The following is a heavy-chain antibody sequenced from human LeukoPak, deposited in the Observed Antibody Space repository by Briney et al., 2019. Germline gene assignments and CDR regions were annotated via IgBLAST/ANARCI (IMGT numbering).Heavy chain of an antibody. CDR2: VFGSGGST. J-gene: IGHJ4*02. CDR1: GFTFSSYA. Sequence: GGSLRLSCAASGFTFSSYAMYWIRQAPGKGLEWVSGVFGSGGSTHYADSVKGRFTISRDNSKNTVYLQMNSLRAEDTAVYYCAKTTTGYSSGRFPGWPVDYWGQGTLVTVSS. CDR3: AKTTTGYSSGRFPGWPVDY. D-gene: IGHD6-19*01. V-gene: IGHV3-23*01.